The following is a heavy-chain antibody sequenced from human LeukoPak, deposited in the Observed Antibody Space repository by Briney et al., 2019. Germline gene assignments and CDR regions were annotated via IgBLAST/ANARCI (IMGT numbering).Heavy chain of an antibody. J-gene: IGHJ4*02. D-gene: IGHD6-19*01. CDR1: GFTFSSYA. CDR2: IGGSGGST. Sequence: GGSLTLSCAASGFTFSSYAMSWVRQAPGKGLEWVSVIGGSGGSTYYADSVKGRFTISRDNSKNTLYLQMNSLRAEDTAVYYCARESVAIDYWGQGTLVTVSS. CDR3: ARESVAIDY. V-gene: IGHV3-23*01.